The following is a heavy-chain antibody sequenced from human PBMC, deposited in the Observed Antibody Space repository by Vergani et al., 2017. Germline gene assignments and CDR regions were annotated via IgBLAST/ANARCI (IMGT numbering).Heavy chain of an antibody. CDR3: TTDLGYYDSSGYYYVNWAEYFQH. D-gene: IGHD3-22*01. CDR2: IKDSGSDK. J-gene: IGHJ1*01. V-gene: IGHV3-7*03. Sequence: EVQLVESGGGLVQPGGSLTLSCVGSGFSFKKYWMNWVRQAPGKGLEWVANIKDSGSDKSYVDSVKGRFTISRDDSKNTLYLQMNSLKTEDTAVYYCTTDLGYYDSSGYYYVNWAEYFQHWGQGTLVTVSS. CDR1: GFSFKKYW.